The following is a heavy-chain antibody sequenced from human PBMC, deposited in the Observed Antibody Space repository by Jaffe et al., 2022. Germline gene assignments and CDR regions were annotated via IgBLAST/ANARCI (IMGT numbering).Heavy chain of an antibody. CDR1: GYTFTGYY. D-gene: IGHD2-8*02. CDR3: ASGYCARECYFDY. V-gene: IGHV1-2*06. CDR2: VNPNSGDT. Sequence: QVHLMQSGAEVKKPGASVKVSCKASGYTFTGYYLHWVRQAPGQGLEWMGRVNPNSGDTNYAEKFQGRVTLTRDSSISTAYMDLSRLRSDDTAVYYCASGYCARECYFDYWGQGTLVTVSS. J-gene: IGHJ4*02.